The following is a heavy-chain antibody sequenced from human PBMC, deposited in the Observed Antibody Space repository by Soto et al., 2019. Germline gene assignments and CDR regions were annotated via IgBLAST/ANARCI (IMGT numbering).Heavy chain of an antibody. CDR3: VTGYSSSWY. V-gene: IGHV3-23*01. J-gene: IGHJ4*02. Sequence: PGGSLRLSCAASGFTFSRFDMSWVRQAPGKGLQWVAGISLGGGSTYYTDSVKGRFTISRDNSQNTLYLQMNSLRAEDTAVYYCVTGYSSSWYWGQGTLVTVSS. CDR1: GFTFSRFD. D-gene: IGHD6-13*01. CDR2: ISLGGGST.